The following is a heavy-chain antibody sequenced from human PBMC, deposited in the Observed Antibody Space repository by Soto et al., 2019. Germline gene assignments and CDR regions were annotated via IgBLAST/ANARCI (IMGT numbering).Heavy chain of an antibody. CDR2: INHSGST. J-gene: IGHJ4*02. D-gene: IGHD3-3*01. CDR3: ARGALWSGYYTLGC. Sequence: QVQLQQWGAGLLKPSETLSLTCAVYGGSFSGYYWSWIRQPPGKGLEWIGEINHSGSTNYNPSLKSRVTISVDTSKNQFSLKLSSVTAADTAVYYCARGALWSGYYTLGCWGQGTLVTVSS. CDR1: GGSFSGYY. V-gene: IGHV4-34*01.